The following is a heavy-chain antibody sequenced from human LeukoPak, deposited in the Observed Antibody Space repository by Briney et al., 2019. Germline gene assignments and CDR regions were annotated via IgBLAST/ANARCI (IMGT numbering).Heavy chain of an antibody. CDR2: ISSSSSTI. Sequence: QTGGSLRLSCAASGFTFSSYSMNWVRQAPGKGLEWVSYISSSSSTIYYADSVKGRFTISRDNAKNSLYLQMNSLRDENTAVYYCAREFAGGVGYYDILTGLIDYWGQGTLVTVSS. CDR3: AREFAGGVGYYDILTGLIDY. J-gene: IGHJ4*02. D-gene: IGHD3-9*01. V-gene: IGHV3-48*02. CDR1: GFTFSSYS.